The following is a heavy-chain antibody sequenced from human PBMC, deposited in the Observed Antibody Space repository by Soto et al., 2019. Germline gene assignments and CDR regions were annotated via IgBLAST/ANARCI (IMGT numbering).Heavy chain of an antibody. J-gene: IGHJ5*02. Sequence: QVQLQQWGAGLLKPSETLSLTCAVYGGSFSGYYWSWIRQPPGKGLEWIGEINHSGSTNYNPSIKSRATISVDTSKNQFSLKLSSVTAADTAVYYCARARYCSGGSCYRWGFDPWGQGTLFTVSS. CDR3: ARARYCSGGSCYRWGFDP. CDR2: INHSGST. D-gene: IGHD2-15*01. V-gene: IGHV4-34*01. CDR1: GGSFSGYY.